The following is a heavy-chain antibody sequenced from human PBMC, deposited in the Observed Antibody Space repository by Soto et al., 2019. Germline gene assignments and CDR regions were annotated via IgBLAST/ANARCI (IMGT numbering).Heavy chain of an antibody. CDR2: IGGRDGST. CDR1: GFTFSNYA. V-gene: IGHV3-23*01. CDR3: AKDLGGLGYCSGGTCYPPTMDV. Sequence: GGSLRLSCAASGFTFSNYAMTWVRQAPGKGLEWVSAIGGRDGSTYYADSVKGRFTISRDNSKNTLYLQMNSLRAADTALYYCAKDLGGLGYCSGGTCYPPTMDVWGKGTTDTVSS. J-gene: IGHJ6*04. D-gene: IGHD2-15*01.